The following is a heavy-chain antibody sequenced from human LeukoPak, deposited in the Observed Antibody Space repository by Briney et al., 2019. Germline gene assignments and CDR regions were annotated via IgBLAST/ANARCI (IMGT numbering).Heavy chain of an antibody. D-gene: IGHD2-15*01. J-gene: IGHJ4*02. CDR2: ISGSGDTT. V-gene: IGHV3-23*01. CDR1: GFTFSSYA. CDR3: ARGSDQRAYCSGGSCSYYFDY. Sequence: GGSLRLSCAASGFTFSSYAMSWVRQAPGKGLEWVSIISGSGDTTYYADSMRGRFTISRDNSKNTLYLQMNSLGAEDTAVYYCARGSDQRAYCSGGSCSYYFDYWGQGTLVTVSS.